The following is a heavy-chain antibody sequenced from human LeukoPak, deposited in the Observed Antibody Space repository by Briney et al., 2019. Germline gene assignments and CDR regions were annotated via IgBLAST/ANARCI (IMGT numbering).Heavy chain of an antibody. J-gene: IGHJ6*03. Sequence: PGGSLRLSCAASGFTFSNYGMHWVRQAPGKGLEWVAVISYDGSNKYYADSVKGRFTISRDNSKNTLYLQMSSLRAEDTAVYYCAKVSGSSGYYPVLLELFEAYYYYYYMDVWGKGTTVTISS. V-gene: IGHV3-30*18. CDR1: GFTFSNYG. CDR2: ISYDGSNK. CDR3: AKVSGSSGYYPVLLELFEAYYYYYYMDV. D-gene: IGHD3-22*01.